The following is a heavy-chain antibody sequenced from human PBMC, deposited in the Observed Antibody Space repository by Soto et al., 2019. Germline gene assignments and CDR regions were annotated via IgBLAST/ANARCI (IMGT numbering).Heavy chain of an antibody. CDR1: GFVLSDFY. J-gene: IGHJ4*02. Sequence: GGSLRLSCEASGFVLSDFYMSWIRQAPGKGLEWVSSISSTTNYIYYGDSMKGRFTISRDNAKNSLYLEMNSLRAEDTAVYYCARESEDLTSNFDYWGQGTLVTVSS. CDR3: ARESEDLTSNFDY. V-gene: IGHV3-11*06. CDR2: ISSTTNYI.